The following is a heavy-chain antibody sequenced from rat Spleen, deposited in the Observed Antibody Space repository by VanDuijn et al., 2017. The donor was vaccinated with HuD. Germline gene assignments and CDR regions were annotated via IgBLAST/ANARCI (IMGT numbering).Heavy chain of an antibody. J-gene: IGHJ2*01. D-gene: IGHD4-2*01. V-gene: IGHV5-7*01. Sequence: EVRLVESGGGLVRPGRSLKLSCAASGFTFSDYYMAWVRQAPTKGLEWVATISYDGSSTYYRDSVKGRFTISRDNAKSTLYLQMDSLRSEDTATYYCARHSTGDYFDYWGQGVMVTVSS. CDR1: GFTFSDYY. CDR3: ARHSTGDYFDY. CDR2: ISYDGSST.